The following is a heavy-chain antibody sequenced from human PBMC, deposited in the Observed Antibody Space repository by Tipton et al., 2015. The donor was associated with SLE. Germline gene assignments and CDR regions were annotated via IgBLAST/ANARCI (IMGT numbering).Heavy chain of an antibody. Sequence: QSGAEVKEPGASVKLSCEISGGTFTNFAISWLRQVPGQGPEWMGGVSPVLAPPKYAQRSEDRVTITVDVSSTTVYLEMRGLTSEDTAKYFCRLAPAAIPLDHWGQGTLVTVSS. CDR1: GGTFTNFA. CDR3: RLAPAAIPLDH. J-gene: IGHJ4*02. V-gene: IGHV1-69*01. D-gene: IGHD2-2*01. CDR2: VSPVLAPP.